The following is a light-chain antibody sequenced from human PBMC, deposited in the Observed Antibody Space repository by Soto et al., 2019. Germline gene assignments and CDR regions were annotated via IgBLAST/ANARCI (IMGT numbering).Light chain of an antibody. J-gene: IGLJ1*01. Sequence: QSVLTQPPSVSGAPGQRVTISCTGSSSNIGAGYDVHWYQQLPGTAPKLLIYDNSNRPSGVPDRFSGSKSGTSASPAITGLQAEDEADYYCQSFDRSLSGSRVFGTGTKLTVL. CDR2: DNS. V-gene: IGLV1-40*01. CDR3: QSFDRSLSGSRV. CDR1: SSNIGAGYD.